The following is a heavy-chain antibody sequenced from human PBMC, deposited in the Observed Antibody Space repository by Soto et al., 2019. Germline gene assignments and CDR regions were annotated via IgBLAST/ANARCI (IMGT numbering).Heavy chain of an antibody. V-gene: IGHV4-30-2*01. CDR1: GLSIDRGAYS. CDR3: ASLGGYRYYFDY. CDR2: ISPGGDT. D-gene: IGHD2-15*01. J-gene: IGHJ4*02. Sequence: SETLSLTCTVSGLSIDRGAYSWSWIRQPPGKGLEWDGSISPGGDTYYNPSLTGRVTISVDRPRNQFSLNLTSVTAADTAVYYCASLGGYRYYFDYWGQGILVTVSS.